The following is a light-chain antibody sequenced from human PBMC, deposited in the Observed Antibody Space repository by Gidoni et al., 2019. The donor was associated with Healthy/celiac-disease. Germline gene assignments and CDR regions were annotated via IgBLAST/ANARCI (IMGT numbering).Light chain of an antibody. J-gene: IGKJ1*01. CDR3: QQYNSYSWT. V-gene: IGKV1-5*01. Sequence: IQMTQSPSTLSASVGDRVTITCRASQSISSWLAWYQQKPGKAPKLLIYDASSLESGVPSRVSGSGSGTEFTLTISSLQPDDFATYYCQQYNSYSWTFGQGTKVEIK. CDR1: QSISSW. CDR2: DAS.